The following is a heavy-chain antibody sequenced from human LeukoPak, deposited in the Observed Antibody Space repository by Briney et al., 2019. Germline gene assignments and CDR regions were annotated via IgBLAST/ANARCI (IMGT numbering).Heavy chain of an antibody. V-gene: IGHV3-9*01. J-gene: IGHJ4*02. CDR3: AKDRGSGSYYLGSFGY. D-gene: IGHD3-10*01. CDR2: ISWNSGSI. Sequence: GGSLRLSCAASGFTFDDYAMHWVRQAPGKGLEWVSGISWNSGSIGYADSVKGRFTISRDNAKNSLYLQMNSLRAEDTALYYCAKDRGSGSYYLGSFGYWGQGTLVTVSS. CDR1: GFTFDDYA.